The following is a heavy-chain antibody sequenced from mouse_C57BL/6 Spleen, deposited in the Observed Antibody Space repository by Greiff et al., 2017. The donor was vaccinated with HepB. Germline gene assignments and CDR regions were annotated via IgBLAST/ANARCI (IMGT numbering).Heavy chain of an antibody. CDR2: IDPETGGT. J-gene: IGHJ3*01. CDR3: TTRYYGSSYEY. V-gene: IGHV1-15*01. CDR1: GYTFTDYE. D-gene: IGHD1-1*01. Sequence: VQLQQSGAELVRPGASVTLSCKASGYTFTDYEMHWVKQTPVHGLEWIGAIDPETGGTAYNQKFKGKAILTADKSSSTAYMELRSLTSEDSAVYYCTTRYYGSSYEYWGQGTLVTVSA.